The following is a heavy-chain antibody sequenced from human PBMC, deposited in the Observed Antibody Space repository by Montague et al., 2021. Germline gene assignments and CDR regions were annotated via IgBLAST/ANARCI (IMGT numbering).Heavy chain of an antibody. V-gene: IGHV4-39*01. J-gene: IGHJ2*01. CDR1: GGSISSSSYY. CDR2: IYYSGNT. Sequence: SETLSLTCTVSGGSISSSSYYWGWIRQPPGNGLEWIGSIYYSGNTYYNPSLKSRVTISVDPSKNQFSLRLSSVTAADTAVYYCARPNIVTIHWYFDLWGRGTLVLVSS. D-gene: IGHD5-12*01. CDR3: ARPNIVTIHWYFDL.